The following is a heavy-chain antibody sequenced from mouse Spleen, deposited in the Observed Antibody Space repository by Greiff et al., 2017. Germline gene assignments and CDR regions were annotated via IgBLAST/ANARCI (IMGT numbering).Heavy chain of an antibody. D-gene: IGHD2-2*01. CDR2: ISTGGGST. CDR1: GFTFSDYY. V-gene: IGHV5-12*02. J-gene: IGHJ3*01. CDR3: ARPGYGYVPGWFAY. Sequence: EVKLMESGGGLVQPGGSLKLSCATSGFTFSDYYMYWVRQTPEKGLEWVAYISTGGGSTYYPDTVKGRFTISRDHAKTTLYLQMIRLKSEGTAMYYCARPGYGYVPGWFAYWGQGTLVTVSA.